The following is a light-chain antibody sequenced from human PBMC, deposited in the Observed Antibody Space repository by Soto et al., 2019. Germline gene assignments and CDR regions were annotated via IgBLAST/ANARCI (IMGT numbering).Light chain of an antibody. J-gene: IGKJ4*01. CDR2: DAS. CDR3: HQRSNWPLT. V-gene: IGKV3-11*01. Sequence: EIVLTQSPATLSLSPGERATLSCRASQSVSTNFAWYQQKPGQPPRLLVYDASNRAAGIPARFSGSGSGTDFTLTISSLEPEDVAVYFCHQRSNWPLTFGGGTKVEIK. CDR1: QSVSTN.